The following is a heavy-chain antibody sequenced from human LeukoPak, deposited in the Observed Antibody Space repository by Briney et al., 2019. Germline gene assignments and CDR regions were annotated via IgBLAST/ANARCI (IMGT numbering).Heavy chain of an antibody. CDR1: GFTFSSYG. CDR2: ISYDGSNK. D-gene: IGHD3-22*01. V-gene: IGHV3-30*18. Sequence: GGSLRLSCAASGFTFSSYGMHWVRQAPGKGLEWVAVISYDGSNKYYADSVKGRFTISRDNSKNTLYLQMNSLRAEDTAVYYCAKVQDYYDSSYFDYWGQGTWSPSPQ. J-gene: IGHJ4*02. CDR3: AKVQDYYDSSYFDY.